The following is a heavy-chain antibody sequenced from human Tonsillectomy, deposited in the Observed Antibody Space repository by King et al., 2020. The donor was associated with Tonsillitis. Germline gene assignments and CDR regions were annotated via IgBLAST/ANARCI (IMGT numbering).Heavy chain of an antibody. D-gene: IGHD2-15*01. CDR3: ARGSVAVASGLNWFDP. J-gene: IGHJ5*02. V-gene: IGHV4-59*01. CDR2: IYYSGST. Sequence: QLQESGPGLVKPSETLSLTCTVSGVSTSSYYWSWIRQPPGKGLEWIGYIYYSGSTNYNPSLKSRVAISVDTSKNQFSLQLTSVTAADTAVYYCARGSVAVASGLNWFDPWGQGTLVTVSS. CDR1: GVSTSSYY.